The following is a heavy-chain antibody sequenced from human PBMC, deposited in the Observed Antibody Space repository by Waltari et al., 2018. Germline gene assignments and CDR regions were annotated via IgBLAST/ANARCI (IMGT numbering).Heavy chain of an antibody. V-gene: IGHV3-23*01. Sequence: EVQLLESGGGLVQPGGSLRLSCQASGFTSVTHAINGVRQAPGKGLELVSSIGVSDATYYPDSVKGRFTISRDYSDNTVYLQMDSLIADDTAVYFCAKPFYNWDDPLHSWGQGTPVTVSS. D-gene: IGHD1-20*01. J-gene: IGHJ1*01. CDR1: GFTSVTHA. CDR3: AKPFYNWDDPLHS. CDR2: IGVSDAT.